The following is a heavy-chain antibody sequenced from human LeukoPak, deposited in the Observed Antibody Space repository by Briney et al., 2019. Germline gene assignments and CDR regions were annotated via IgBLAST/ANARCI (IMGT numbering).Heavy chain of an antibody. Sequence: ASVKVSCKASGYTFTGYYMHWVRQAPGQGLEWMGGIIPIFGTANYAQKFQGRVTITADESTSTAYMELSSLRSEDTAVYYCARVRVGIAAAGFDYWGQGTLVTVSS. D-gene: IGHD6-13*01. J-gene: IGHJ4*02. CDR2: IIPIFGTA. CDR1: GYTFTGYY. V-gene: IGHV1-69*13. CDR3: ARVRVGIAAAGFDY.